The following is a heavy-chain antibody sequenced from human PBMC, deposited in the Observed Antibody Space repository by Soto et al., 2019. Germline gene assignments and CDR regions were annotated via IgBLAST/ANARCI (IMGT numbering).Heavy chain of an antibody. V-gene: IGHV3-53*01. D-gene: IGHD3-10*01. J-gene: IGHJ4*02. Sequence: GGSLRLSCEVSGFSVSGNYMSWVRQAPGKGLDWVSVIYSGGSRYYADSVRGRFTISRDESQNTLYLQMNNQRAEDTAVYYCARSMMVRGVLFDLWGRGSLVTVSS. CDR3: ARSMMVRGVLFDL. CDR1: GFSVSGNY. CDR2: IYSGGSR.